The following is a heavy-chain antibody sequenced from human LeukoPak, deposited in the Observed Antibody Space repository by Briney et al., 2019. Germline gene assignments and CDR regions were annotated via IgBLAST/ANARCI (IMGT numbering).Heavy chain of an antibody. CDR2: INHSGST. CDR3: ARDQAGSPNNWFDP. D-gene: IGHD1-26*01. V-gene: IGHV4-34*01. Sequence: SETLSLTCAVYGGSFSGYYWSWIRQPPGKGLEWIGEINHSGSTNYNPSLKSRVTISVDTSKNQFSLKLSSVTAADTAVYYCARDQAGSPNNWFDPWGQGTLVTVSS. CDR1: GGSFSGYY. J-gene: IGHJ5*02.